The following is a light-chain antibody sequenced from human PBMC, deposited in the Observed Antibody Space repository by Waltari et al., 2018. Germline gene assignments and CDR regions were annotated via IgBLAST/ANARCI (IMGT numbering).Light chain of an antibody. CDR1: QSVDSN. CDR2: GVS. J-gene: IGKJ2*01. V-gene: IGKV3-15*01. CDR3: QQHNNWYPYT. Sequence: EIVMTQSPVTLSLSPGERATLSCRASQSVDSNLAWYQQKPSQAPRLLMYGVSISVNGSPARFSGSGSGTEFTIIISSLQSEDFAVYYCQQHNNWYPYTFGQGTRLEI.